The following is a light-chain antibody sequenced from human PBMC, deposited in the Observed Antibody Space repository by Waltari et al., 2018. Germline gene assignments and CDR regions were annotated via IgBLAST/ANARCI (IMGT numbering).Light chain of an antibody. CDR2: EVG. Sequence: QSALTQPASVSGSPGQSITISCTGSSTDVGAYHFVPCYPQHPGNVPNLILYEVGNRPAEISPRFAPSKSGNTASLTISGLQEEDEGEYYCSSYTTSTTLLFGTGTRLTVL. J-gene: IGLJ1*01. V-gene: IGLV2-14*01. CDR3: SSYTTSTTLL. CDR1: STDVGAYHF.